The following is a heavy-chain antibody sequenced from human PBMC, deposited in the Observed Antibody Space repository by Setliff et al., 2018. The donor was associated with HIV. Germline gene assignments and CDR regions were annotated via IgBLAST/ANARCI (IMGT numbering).Heavy chain of an antibody. J-gene: IGHJ2*01. V-gene: IGHV4-4*07. D-gene: IGHD3-10*01. Sequence: SETLSLTCTVSGGSINTYYWSWIRQPAGKGLEWIGRIYTSGNTNYNPSLHGRVTMSIDRSKNQFSLKLNSVTAADTAVYYCARDGDWEFREWYFDLWGRGTLVTVSS. CDR2: IYTSGNT. CDR1: GGSINTYY. CDR3: ARDGDWEFREWYFDL.